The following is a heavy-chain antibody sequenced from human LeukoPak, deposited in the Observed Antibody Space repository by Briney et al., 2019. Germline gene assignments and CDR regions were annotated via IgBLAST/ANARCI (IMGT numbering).Heavy chain of an antibody. CDR2: IYSGGST. J-gene: IGHJ4*02. Sequence: GGSLRLSCAASGFTISSNYMSWVRQAPGKGLEGVSVIYSGGSTYYSDSVKGRFTISRDNSKNTLYLQMTSLRAEDTAVYYCARDSVYWGQGTLATVSS. CDR3: ARDSVY. CDR1: GFTISSNY. V-gene: IGHV3-66*01.